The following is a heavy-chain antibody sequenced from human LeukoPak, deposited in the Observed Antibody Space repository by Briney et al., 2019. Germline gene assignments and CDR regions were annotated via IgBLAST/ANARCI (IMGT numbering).Heavy chain of an antibody. CDR3: ARDGDYDSSGSLDAFDI. J-gene: IGHJ3*02. D-gene: IGHD3-22*01. CDR1: GGSISSYY. CDR2: IYTSGST. V-gene: IGHV4-4*07. Sequence: SETLSLTCTVSGGSISSYYWSWIRQPAGKGLEWIGRIYTSGSTNYNPSLKSRVTMSVDTSKNQFSLKLSSVTAADTAVYYCARDGDYDSSGSLDAFDIWGQGTMVTVSS.